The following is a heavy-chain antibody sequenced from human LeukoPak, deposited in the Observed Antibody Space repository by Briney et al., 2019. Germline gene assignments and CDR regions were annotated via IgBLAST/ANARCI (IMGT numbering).Heavy chain of an antibody. D-gene: IGHD6-19*01. V-gene: IGHV1-69*08. J-gene: IGHJ1*01. CDR3: ARAGDTYVAGRGDRYLHH. CDR2: IIPLIGTA. CDR1: GGTFNNYS. Sequence: GSSVKVSCKVSGGTFNNYSLSWVRQAPGQGLEWMGRIIPLIGTADYAQRFQGRVTISADKSTSTAYMELSSLRYEDTAVYYCARAGDTYVAGRGDRYLHHWGRGTLVIVSS.